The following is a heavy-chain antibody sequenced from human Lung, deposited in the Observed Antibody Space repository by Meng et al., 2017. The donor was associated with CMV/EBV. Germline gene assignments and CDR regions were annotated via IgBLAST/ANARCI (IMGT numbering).Heavy chain of an antibody. J-gene: IGHJ4*02. CDR1: GFTFTSSS. V-gene: IGHV7-4-1*01. CDR3: ARGNGWRFDY. CDR2: ININTGNP. D-gene: IGHD6-19*01. Sequence: VQRVQSGSELKQAGDSVMVSCQAAGFTFTSSSMNWGRHAPGQGLEWMGWININTGNPTYAQGFTGRFVFSLDTSVSTAYLQIDSLKADDTAGYYCARGNGWRFDYWGQGTLVTSPQ.